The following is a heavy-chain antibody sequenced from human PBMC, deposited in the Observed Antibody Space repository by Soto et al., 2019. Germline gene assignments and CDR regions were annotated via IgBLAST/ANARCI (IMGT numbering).Heavy chain of an antibody. Sequence: PSETLSLTCAVSGGSISSGGYSWSWIRQPPGKGLEWIGYIYHSGSTYYNPSLKSRVTVSVDRSKNQFSLKLSSVTAADTAVYYCARSQQLTHLDYWGQGTLVTV. D-gene: IGHD6-13*01. CDR1: GGSISSGGYS. CDR3: ARSQQLTHLDY. V-gene: IGHV4-30-2*01. J-gene: IGHJ4*02. CDR2: IYHSGST.